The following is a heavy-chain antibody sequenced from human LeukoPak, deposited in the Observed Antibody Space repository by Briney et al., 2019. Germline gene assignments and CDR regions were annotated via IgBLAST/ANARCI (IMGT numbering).Heavy chain of an antibody. CDR1: GFTFSDYY. J-gene: IGHJ2*01. Sequence: GGALRLSCGASGFTFSDYYMSWVRQAPGEGLEWGSCISRTGYTIYYGDSLRGRCTISTDNARDSLFLQMNSPIAEDTAVYYCSRHGARDALDWYFWVRGTGILVTASS. CDR3: SRHGARDALDWYFWV. V-gene: IGHV3-11*01. D-gene: IGHD4/OR15-4a*01. CDR2: ISRTGYTI.